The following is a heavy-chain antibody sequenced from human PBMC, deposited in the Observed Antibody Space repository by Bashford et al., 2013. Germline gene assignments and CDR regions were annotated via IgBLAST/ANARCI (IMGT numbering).Heavy chain of an antibody. CDR2: IIPIFGTA. CDR3: AREERYSSSFGWFDP. V-gene: IGHV1-69*06. Sequence: SVKVSCKASGGTFSSYAISWVRQAPGQGLEWMGGIIPIFGTANYAQKFQGRVTITADKSTSTAYMELSSLRSEDTAVYYCAREERYSSSFGWFDPWGQGTLVTVSS. CDR1: GGTFSSYA. J-gene: IGHJ5*02. D-gene: IGHD6-13*01.